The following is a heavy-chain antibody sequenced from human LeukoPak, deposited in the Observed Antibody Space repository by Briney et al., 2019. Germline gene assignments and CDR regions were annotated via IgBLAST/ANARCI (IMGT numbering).Heavy chain of an antibody. Sequence: PSETLSLTCAVYGGSFSGYYWSWIRQPPGKGLEWIGEINHSGSTNYNPSLKSRVTISVDTSKNQFSLKLSSVTAADTAVYYCARKGLLWFGELLRNWFDPWGQGTLVTVSS. CDR1: GGSFSGYY. V-gene: IGHV4-34*01. D-gene: IGHD3-10*01. CDR2: INHSGST. CDR3: ARKGLLWFGELLRNWFDP. J-gene: IGHJ5*02.